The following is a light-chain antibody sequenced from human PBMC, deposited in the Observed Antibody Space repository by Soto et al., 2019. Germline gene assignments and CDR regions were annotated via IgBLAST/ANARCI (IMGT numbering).Light chain of an antibody. CDR3: QQYGSSPPIT. V-gene: IGKV3-20*01. Sequence: EIVLTQSPGTLSLSPGERATLSCRASQSVSSSYLAWYQQTPGQAPRLLIYGASSRATGIPDRLSGSGFGTDFTLTISRVEPEDFAVYYCQQYGSSPPITFGQGTRLEIK. CDR1: QSVSSSY. CDR2: GAS. J-gene: IGKJ5*01.